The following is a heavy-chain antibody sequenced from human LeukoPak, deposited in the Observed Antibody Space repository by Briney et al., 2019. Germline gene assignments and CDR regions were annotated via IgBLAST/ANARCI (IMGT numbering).Heavy chain of an antibody. V-gene: IGHV4-39*01. CDR1: GGSISSSSYS. CDR3: ATTLAAANRFDY. CDR2: IYYSGST. J-gene: IGHJ4*02. D-gene: IGHD6-13*01. Sequence: KPSETLSLTCTVSGGSISSSSYSWGWIRQPPGKGLEWIGSIYYSGSTYYNPSLKSRVTISVDTSKNQFSLKLSSVTAADTAVYYCATTLAAANRFDYWGQGTLVTVSS.